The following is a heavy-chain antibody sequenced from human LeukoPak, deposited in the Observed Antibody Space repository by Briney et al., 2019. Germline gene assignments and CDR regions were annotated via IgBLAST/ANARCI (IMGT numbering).Heavy chain of an antibody. CDR3: ARLFNYCSSTSCYGPNFDY. CDR2: ISAYNGNT. D-gene: IGHD2-2*01. CDR1: GYTFTSYG. J-gene: IGHJ4*02. V-gene: IGHV1-18*04. Sequence: ASVKVSCKASGYTFTSYGISWVRQAPGQGLEWMGWISAYNGNTNYALKLQGRVTMTTDTSTSTAYMELRSLRSDDTAVYYCARLFNYCSSTSCYGPNFDYWGQGTLVTVSS.